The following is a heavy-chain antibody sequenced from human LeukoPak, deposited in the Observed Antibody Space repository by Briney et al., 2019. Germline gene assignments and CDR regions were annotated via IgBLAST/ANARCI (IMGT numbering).Heavy chain of an antibody. CDR2: ISRSDDKI. CDR3: ARVRPYSGIWSEYPGNAFDI. D-gene: IGHD6-13*01. CDR1: GFTFSHYY. V-gene: IGHV3-11*01. J-gene: IGHJ3*02. Sequence: PGGSLRLSCAASGFTFSHYYMTWIRHAPQKGLECISHISRSDDKIYYRHSVQPRLNISRDNTKNSLSLQMHSVRAEDTAVYYCARVRPYSGIWSEYPGNAFDIWGQGTMVTVSS.